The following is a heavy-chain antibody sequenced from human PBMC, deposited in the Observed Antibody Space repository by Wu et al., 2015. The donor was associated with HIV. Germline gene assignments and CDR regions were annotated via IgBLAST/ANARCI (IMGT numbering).Heavy chain of an antibody. J-gene: IGHJ6*03. D-gene: IGHD5-24*01. CDR2: ISTYSGDT. CDR1: GYRFTSYG. Sequence: QVQVVQSGPDVKKPGASVRVSCNPSGYRFTSYGITWVRQAPGQGLEWMGWISTYSGDTNLAQRFQDRLTVTTDIPTTTAYMELRSLRSDDTAVYYCARDRWLQPYYYYMDVWGKGTTVTVSS. CDR3: ARDRWLQPYYYYMDV. V-gene: IGHV1-18*01.